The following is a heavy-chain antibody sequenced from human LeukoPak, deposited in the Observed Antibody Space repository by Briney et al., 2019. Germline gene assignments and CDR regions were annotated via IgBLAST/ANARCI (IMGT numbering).Heavy chain of an antibody. Sequence: GGSLRLSCSASGFTFSFYAMGWVRQAPGKGLEYVSAISSNGGNTYYADPVKGRFTISRDNSKNTLYLQMNSLRADDTAVYYCVKGFPHYYDSSGFGAFDVWGQGTIVTVSS. CDR2: ISSNGGNT. J-gene: IGHJ3*01. V-gene: IGHV3-64D*09. CDR1: GFTFSFYA. CDR3: VKGFPHYYDSSGFGAFDV. D-gene: IGHD3-22*01.